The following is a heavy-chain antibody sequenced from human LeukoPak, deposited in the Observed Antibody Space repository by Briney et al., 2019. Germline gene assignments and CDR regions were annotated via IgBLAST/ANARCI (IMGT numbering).Heavy chain of an antibody. J-gene: IGHJ4*02. V-gene: IGHV3-23*01. D-gene: IGHD5-24*01. CDR2: ISGSGGST. Sequence: PGGSLRLSCAASGFTFSGYAMSWVRQAPGKGLEWVSAISGSGGSTYYADSVKGRFTISRDNSKNTLYLRMNSLRAEDTAVYYCAKDREMATITAFDYWGQGTLVTVSS. CDR3: AKDREMATITAFDY. CDR1: GFTFSGYA.